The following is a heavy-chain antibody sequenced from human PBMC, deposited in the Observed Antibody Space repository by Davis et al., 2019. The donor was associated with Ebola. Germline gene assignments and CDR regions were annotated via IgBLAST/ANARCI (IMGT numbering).Heavy chain of an antibody. CDR1: GFTFSSYA. V-gene: IGHV3-23*01. CDR3: ATNGRYYYDSSGYYFDY. D-gene: IGHD3-22*01. CDR2: ISGSGGST. Sequence: GESLKISCAASGFTFSSYAMSWVRQAPGKGLEWVSAISGSGGSTYYADSVKGRFTISRDNSKNTLYLQMNSLRAEDTAVYYCATNGRYYYDSSGYYFDYWGQGTLVTVSS. J-gene: IGHJ4*02.